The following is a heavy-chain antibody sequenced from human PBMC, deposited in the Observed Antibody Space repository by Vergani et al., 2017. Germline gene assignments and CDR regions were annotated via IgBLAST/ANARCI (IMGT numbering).Heavy chain of an antibody. CDR2: IKQDGSEK. V-gene: IGHV3-7*01. CDR3: ARVFPGTIDSRWLGWGDDAFDI. J-gene: IGHJ3*02. Sequence: VQLQESGPGLVKPSETLSLTCTVSGGSIISYYWSWIRQPPGKGLEWVANIKQDGSEKYYVDSVKGRFTISRDNAKNSLYLQMNSLRAGDTAVYYCARVFPGTIDSRWLGWGDDAFDIWGQGTMVTVSS. CDR1: GGSIISYY. D-gene: IGHD5-24*01.